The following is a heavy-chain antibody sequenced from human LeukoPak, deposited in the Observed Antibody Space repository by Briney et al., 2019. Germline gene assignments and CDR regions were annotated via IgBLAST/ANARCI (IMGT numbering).Heavy chain of an antibody. V-gene: IGHV4-30-4*01. CDR1: GGSISSGDYY. D-gene: IGHD3-3*01. CDR2: IYYSGST. CDR3: ARDRSPLRITRYNRFDP. Sequence: SETLSLTCTVSGGSISSGDYYWSWIRQPPGKGLEWIGYIYYSGSTYYNPSLKSRVTISVDTSKNQFSLKLSSVTAADTAVYYCARDRSPLRITRYNRFDPWGQGTLVTVSS. J-gene: IGHJ5*02.